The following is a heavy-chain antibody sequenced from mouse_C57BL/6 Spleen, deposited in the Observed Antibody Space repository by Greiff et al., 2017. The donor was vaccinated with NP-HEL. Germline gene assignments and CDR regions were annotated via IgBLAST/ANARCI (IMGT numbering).Heavy chain of an antibody. V-gene: IGHV1-62-2*01. Sequence: QVKLQQSGAELVNPGASVKLSCKASGYTFTESTIPWVKQSSGKGLEWIGWFYPVIGSIKYNEKFKDKATLTADKSSSTVYMELSRLTSEDSAVYFRAIYEEDGDYYAMDYWGQGTSVTVSS. D-gene: IGHD1-1*02. CDR3: AIYEEDGDYYAMDY. CDR1: GYTFTEST. J-gene: IGHJ4*01. CDR2: FYPVIGSI.